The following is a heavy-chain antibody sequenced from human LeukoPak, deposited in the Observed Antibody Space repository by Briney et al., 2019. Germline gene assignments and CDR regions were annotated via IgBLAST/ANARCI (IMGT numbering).Heavy chain of an antibody. J-gene: IGHJ4*02. CDR2: INANSGGT. V-gene: IGHV1-2*02. Sequence: GASVTVSCKASGYTFTDYYIYWLRQAPGQGLEWMGWINANSGGTNYAQKFQGRLTVTRDTSISTAYMELASLRSDDTAVYYCARAGITAATYPFDYWGQGTLVTVSS. CDR1: GYTFTDYY. D-gene: IGHD6-13*01. CDR3: ARAGITAATYPFDY.